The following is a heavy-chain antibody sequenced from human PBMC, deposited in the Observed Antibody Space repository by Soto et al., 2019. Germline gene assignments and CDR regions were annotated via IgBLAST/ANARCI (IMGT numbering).Heavy chain of an antibody. CDR2: IIPIFGTA. CDR1: GGTFSSYA. Sequence: QVQLVQSGAEVKKPGSSVKVSCKASGGTFSSYAISWVRQAPGQGLEWMGGIIPIFGTANYAQEFQGRVTITADESTSTAYRELGSLRSEDTAVYYCARQLIVGATPGAFDIWGQGTMVTVSS. D-gene: IGHD1-26*01. CDR3: ARQLIVGATPGAFDI. V-gene: IGHV1-69*01. J-gene: IGHJ3*02.